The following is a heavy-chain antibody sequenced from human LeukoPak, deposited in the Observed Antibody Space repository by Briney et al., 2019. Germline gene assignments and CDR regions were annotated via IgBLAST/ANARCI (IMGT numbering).Heavy chain of an antibody. CDR3: VKDRWYSSGWPTTDY. Sequence: GGSLRLSCSAPGVTFSIYAMHWVRQAPGKGLEYVSAISSNGGSTYYADSVKGRFTISRDNSKNTLYLQMSSLRAEDTAVYYCVKDRWYSSGWPTTDYWGQGTLVTVSS. V-gene: IGHV3-64D*06. CDR1: GVTFSIYA. CDR2: ISSNGGST. J-gene: IGHJ4*02. D-gene: IGHD6-19*01.